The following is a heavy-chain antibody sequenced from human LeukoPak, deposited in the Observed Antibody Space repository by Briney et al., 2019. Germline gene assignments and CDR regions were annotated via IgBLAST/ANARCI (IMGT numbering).Heavy chain of an antibody. CDR3: STMAAIFGVVIPDY. V-gene: IGHV3-15*01. CDR2: IKSKTNGGTT. Sequence: PGGSLRLSCAVSGFDFSDAWMSWVRQAPGKGLEWVGRIKSKTNGGTTDYAAPVKGRFSISRDDSKNTLFLQMYSLRTEDTGVYYCSTMAAIFGVVIPDYWGQGTLVSASP. J-gene: IGHJ4*02. CDR1: GFDFSDAW. D-gene: IGHD3-3*01.